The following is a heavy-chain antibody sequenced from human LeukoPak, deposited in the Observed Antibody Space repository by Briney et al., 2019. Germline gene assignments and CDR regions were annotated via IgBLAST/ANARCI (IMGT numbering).Heavy chain of an antibody. CDR2: ISSSSSYI. CDR1: GFTFSSYS. D-gene: IGHD6-19*01. V-gene: IGHV3-21*01. J-gene: IGHJ3*02. Sequence: GGSLRLSCAASGFTFSSYSMNWVRQAPGKGLEWVSSISSSSSYIYYADSVKGRFTIPRDNAKNSLYLQMNSLRAEDTAVYYCARPSIAVAGHDAFDIWGQGTMVTVSS. CDR3: ARPSIAVAGHDAFDI.